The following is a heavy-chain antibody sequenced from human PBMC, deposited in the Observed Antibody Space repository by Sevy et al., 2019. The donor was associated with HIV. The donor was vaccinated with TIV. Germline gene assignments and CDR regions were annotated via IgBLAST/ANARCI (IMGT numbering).Heavy chain of an antibody. CDR2: IYPGDSDT. CDR3: ARHRGQLRRYYYGMDV. Sequence: GESLKISCKGSGYNFTSYWIGWVRQMPGKGLEWMGIIYPGDSDTRYSPSFQGQVTISADKSISTAYLQWSSLKASDTAMYYCARHRGQLRRYYYGMDVWGQGTTVTVSS. CDR1: GYNFTSYW. J-gene: IGHJ6*02. D-gene: IGHD6-6*01. V-gene: IGHV5-51*01.